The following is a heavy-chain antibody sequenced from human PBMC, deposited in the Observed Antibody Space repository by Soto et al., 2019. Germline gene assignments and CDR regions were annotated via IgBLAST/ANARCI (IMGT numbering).Heavy chain of an antibody. D-gene: IGHD3-22*01. CDR1: GYTFTSYG. V-gene: IGHV1-18*01. Sequence: ASVKVSCKASGYTFTSYGISWVRQAPGQGLEWMGWISAYNGNTNYAQKLQGRVTMTTDTSTSTAYMELRSLRSDDTAVYYCAREFPNYYDSSGYYPNWFDPWGRGTLVTVSS. CDR2: ISAYNGNT. J-gene: IGHJ5*02. CDR3: AREFPNYYDSSGYYPNWFDP.